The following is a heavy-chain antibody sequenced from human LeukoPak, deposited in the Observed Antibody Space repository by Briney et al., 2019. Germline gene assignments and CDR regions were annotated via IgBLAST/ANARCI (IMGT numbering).Heavy chain of an antibody. V-gene: IGHV4-34*01. D-gene: IGHD2-15*01. CDR2: INHSGST. J-gene: IGHJ5*02. CDR3: ARRYCSGGSCYRNGNWFDP. Sequence: SETLSLTCAVYGGSFSGYYWSWIRQPPGKGLEWIGEINHSGSTNYNPSLKSRVTISVDTSKNQFSLKLSSVTAADTAVYYCARRYCSGGSCYRNGNWFDPWGQGALVTVSS. CDR1: GGSFSGYY.